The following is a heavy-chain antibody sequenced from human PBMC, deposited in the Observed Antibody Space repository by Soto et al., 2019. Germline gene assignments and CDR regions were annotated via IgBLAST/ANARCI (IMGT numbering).Heavy chain of an antibody. D-gene: IGHD2-2*01. V-gene: IGHV4-31*03. CDR1: GGSISSGSYY. Sequence: SETLSLTCTVSGGSISSGSYYWGWIRQPPGQGLEWLGSIYSSGNTYYNPSLKSRVTISVDTSKNQFSLKLSSVTAADTAVYYCARVKTICSSTSCYESGWFDPWGQGTLVTVS. CDR2: IYSSGNT. CDR3: ARVKTICSSTSCYESGWFDP. J-gene: IGHJ5*02.